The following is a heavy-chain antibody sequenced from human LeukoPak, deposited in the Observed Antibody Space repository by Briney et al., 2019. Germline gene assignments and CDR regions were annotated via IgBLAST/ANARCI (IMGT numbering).Heavy chain of an antibody. Sequence: SETLSLTCTVSGGSISSSSYYWGWIRQPPGKGLEWIGSIYYSGSTYYNPSLKSRVTISVDTSKNQFSLKLSSVTAADTAVYYCARLEWLLRGSFFDPWGQGTLVTVSS. CDR2: IYYSGST. CDR1: GGSISSSSYY. CDR3: ARLEWLLRGSFFDP. D-gene: IGHD3-3*01. V-gene: IGHV4-39*01. J-gene: IGHJ5*02.